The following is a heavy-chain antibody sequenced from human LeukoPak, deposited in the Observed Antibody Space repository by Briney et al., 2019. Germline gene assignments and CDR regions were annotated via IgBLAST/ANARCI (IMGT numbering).Heavy chain of an antibody. Sequence: GGSLRLSCAASGFTVSSNYMSWVRQAPGKGLEWVSVIYSGGSTYCAGSVKGRFTISRDNSKNTLYLQMNSLRAEDTAVYYCARGSLSITMVRGVIKPYYYYYMDVWGKGTTVTISS. V-gene: IGHV3-53*01. CDR3: ARGSLSITMVRGVIKPYYYYYMDV. CDR1: GFTVSSNY. J-gene: IGHJ6*03. CDR2: IYSGGST. D-gene: IGHD3-10*01.